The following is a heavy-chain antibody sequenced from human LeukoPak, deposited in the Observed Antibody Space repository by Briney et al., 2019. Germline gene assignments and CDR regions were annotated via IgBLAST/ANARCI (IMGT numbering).Heavy chain of an antibody. CDR2: IYHSGST. Sequence: PSETLSLTCTVSGGSISSGGYYWSWIRQPPGKGLEWIGYIYHSGSTYYNPSLKSRVTISVDRSKNQFSLKLSSVTAADTAVYYCARFNRGGSDYWGQGTLVTVSS. CDR1: GGSISSGGYY. D-gene: IGHD3-16*01. V-gene: IGHV4-30-2*01. CDR3: ARFNRGGSDY. J-gene: IGHJ4*02.